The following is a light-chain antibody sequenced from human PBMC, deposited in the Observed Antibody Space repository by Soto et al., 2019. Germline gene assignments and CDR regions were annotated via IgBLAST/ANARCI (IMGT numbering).Light chain of an antibody. J-gene: IGKJ5*01. V-gene: IGKV4-1*01. Sequence: DIVMTQSPDSLAVSLGDRATINCKSTQSVFYSSNNKNYLAWYQQKVGQPPKLXIYWASTRESGVPDRFSGSGSGTDFTLTISSLRAEDVAVYYCQQYYTSPITFGQGTRLEIK. CDR1: QSVFYSSNNKNY. CDR2: WAS. CDR3: QQYYTSPIT.